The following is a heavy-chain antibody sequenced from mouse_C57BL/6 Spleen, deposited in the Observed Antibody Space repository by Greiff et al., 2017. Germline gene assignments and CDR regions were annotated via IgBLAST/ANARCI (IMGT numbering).Heavy chain of an antibody. J-gene: IGHJ4*01. D-gene: IGHD2-10*01. Sequence: QVQLKQPGAELVKPGASVKMSCKASGYTFTSYWITWVKQRPGQGLEWIGDIYPGSGSTNYNEKFKSKATLTVDTSSSTAYMQLSSLTSEDSAVYYCASYYGNYVGAMDYWGQGTSVTVSS. V-gene: IGHV1-55*01. CDR3: ASYYGNYVGAMDY. CDR1: GYTFTSYW. CDR2: IYPGSGST.